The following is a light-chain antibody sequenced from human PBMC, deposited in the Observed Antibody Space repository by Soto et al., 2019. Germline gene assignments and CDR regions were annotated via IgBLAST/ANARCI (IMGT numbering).Light chain of an antibody. CDR1: QSVRSN. J-gene: IGKJ1*01. V-gene: IGKV3-20*01. Sequence: IVMTQSPATLSVSPGERATFSCRASQSVRSNLAWYQQKPGQAPRLLIWGVSNRATGIPDRFSGSGSGTDFTLTISRLEPEDFVVFYCYQYGSTPPTFGQGTKVDIK. CDR3: YQYGSTPPT. CDR2: GVS.